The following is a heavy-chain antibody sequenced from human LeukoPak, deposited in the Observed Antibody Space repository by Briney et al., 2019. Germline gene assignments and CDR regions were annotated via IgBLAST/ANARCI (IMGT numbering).Heavy chain of an antibody. CDR2: IYPSDSDT. J-gene: IGHJ4*02. D-gene: IGHD3-10*01. Sequence: GESLKISCEASGYKFTSYWIGWMRQMPGKGLEWMGVIYPSDSDTRYNLSFEGQVTISADKSINTAYLQWSSLGPSDTAVYYCAKGDGEFEYWGQGTLVTVSS. CDR3: AKGDGEFEY. CDR1: GYKFTSYW. V-gene: IGHV5-51*01.